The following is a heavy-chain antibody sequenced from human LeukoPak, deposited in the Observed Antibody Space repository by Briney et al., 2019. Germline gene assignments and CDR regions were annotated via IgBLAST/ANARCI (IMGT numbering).Heavy chain of an antibody. CDR2: ISGSGSST. V-gene: IGHV3-23*01. Sequence: PGGSLRLSCAASGFTFSSYAMSWVRQAPGKGLEWVSAISGSGSSTYYADSVRGRFTISRDNSKNTLYLQVNSLRAEDTAVYYCATRYQSLWYFGYWGQGTLVTVSS. J-gene: IGHJ4*02. D-gene: IGHD2-15*01. CDR1: GFTFSSYA. CDR3: ATRYQSLWYFGY.